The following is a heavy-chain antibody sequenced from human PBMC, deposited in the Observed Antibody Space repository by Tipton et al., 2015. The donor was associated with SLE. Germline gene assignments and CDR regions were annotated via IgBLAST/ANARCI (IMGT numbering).Heavy chain of an antibody. V-gene: IGHV1-46*01. D-gene: IGHD3-16*01. CDR1: GYTFTDYY. Sequence: QVQLVQSGAEVKKPGASVKVSCKASGYTFTDYYIHWMRQAPGQGLEWIGIIITSEGRTNYAQKFWGRVSMTRDMSTSTVYMELDSPTSDDTAVYYCVRELVGGHFDYWGQGTLVTVSS. CDR3: VRELVGGHFDY. CDR2: IITSEGRT. J-gene: IGHJ4*02.